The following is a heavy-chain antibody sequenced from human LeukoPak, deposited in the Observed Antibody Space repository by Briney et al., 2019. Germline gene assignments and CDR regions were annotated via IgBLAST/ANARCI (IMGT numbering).Heavy chain of an antibody. J-gene: IGHJ6*03. D-gene: IGHD3-9*01. CDR2: IYYSGST. V-gene: IGHV4-59*01. Sequence: SETLSLTCTVFGGSISSYYWSWIRQPPGKGLEWIGYIYYSGSTNYNPSLKSRVTISVDTSKNQFSLKLSSVTAADTAVYYCARVHYDILTGYIGALYYYYYMDVWGKGTTVTISS. CDR3: ARVHYDILTGYIGALYYYYYMDV. CDR1: GGSISSYY.